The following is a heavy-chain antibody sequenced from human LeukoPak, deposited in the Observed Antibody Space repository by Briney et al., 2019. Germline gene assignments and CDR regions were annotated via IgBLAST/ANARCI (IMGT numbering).Heavy chain of an antibody. V-gene: IGHV4-59*12. J-gene: IGHJ3*01. CDR3: ARELRYDNSDSGAF. CDR2: IYYSANA. D-gene: IGHD3-22*01. CDR1: GGSITSYY. Sequence: SETLSLTCSVSGGSITSYYWSWIRQPPGKGLEWIGFIYYSANANYNPSLKSRVTISVDTSKNHLSLKLNSVTAADTAVYYCARELRYDNSDSGAFWGQGTVVTVSS.